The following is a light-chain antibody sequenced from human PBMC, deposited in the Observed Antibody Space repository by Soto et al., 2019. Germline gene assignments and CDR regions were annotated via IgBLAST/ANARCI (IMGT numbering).Light chain of an antibody. V-gene: IGKV3-20*01. CDR1: QSVSSSY. Sequence: EIVLTQSPGTLSLSPGERATLSCSASQSVSSSYLAWYQQKPGQAPRLLIYGASSRVTVIPDRFSGSGSGTDFTLTITRLEPEDFAVYYCQQYGSSPWTFGQGTKVEIK. CDR3: QQYGSSPWT. J-gene: IGKJ1*01. CDR2: GAS.